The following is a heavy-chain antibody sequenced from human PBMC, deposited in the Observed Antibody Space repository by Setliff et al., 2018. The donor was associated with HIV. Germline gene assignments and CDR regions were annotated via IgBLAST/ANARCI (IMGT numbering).Heavy chain of an antibody. CDR3: ARGRRVSSNYYYYYYMDV. J-gene: IGHJ6*03. Sequence: GGSLRLSCAASGFTFSDYYMTWIRQAPGKGLEWISYISNSRTTTSYADSVKGRFTTSRDNAKNSLYLQMNSLGAEDTAVYYCARGRRVSSNYYYYYYMDVWGKGTTVTVSS. CDR2: ISNSRTTT. CDR1: GFTFSDYY. V-gene: IGHV3-11*01. D-gene: IGHD2-2*01.